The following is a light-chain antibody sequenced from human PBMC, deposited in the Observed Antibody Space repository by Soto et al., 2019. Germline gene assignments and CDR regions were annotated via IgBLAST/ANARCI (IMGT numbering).Light chain of an antibody. CDR1: NSDVGGYNF. CDR2: DVT. J-gene: IGLJ1*01. CDR3: SSYTSSSTLV. V-gene: IGLV2-14*03. Sequence: QSVLTQPASVSGSPGQSITISCTGTNSDVGGYNFVSWYQHHPGKAPKLIIYDVTNRPSGVSNRFSGSKSGNTASLTISGLQAGDEADYYCSSYTSSSTLVFGTGNKVTVL.